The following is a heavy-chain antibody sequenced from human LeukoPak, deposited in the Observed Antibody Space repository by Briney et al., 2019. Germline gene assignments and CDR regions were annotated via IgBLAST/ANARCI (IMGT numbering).Heavy chain of an antibody. CDR1: GFTFSSYA. Sequence: PGGSLRLSCAASGFTFSSYAMYWVRQAPGKGLEWVAVISYDGSDKFYADSVKGRFTISRDNSKNTLYLQMNSLRAEDTAVYYCARGEPTKQLWERYYYYYMDVWGKGTTVTISS. CDR2: ISYDGSDK. J-gene: IGHJ6*03. V-gene: IGHV3-30*14. CDR3: ARGEPTKQLWERYYYYYMDV. D-gene: IGHD5-18*01.